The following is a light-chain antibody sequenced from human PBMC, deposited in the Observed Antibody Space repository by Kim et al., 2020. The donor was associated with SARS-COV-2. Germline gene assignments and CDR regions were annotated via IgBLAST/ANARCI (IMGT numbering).Light chain of an antibody. J-gene: IGKJ4*01. Sequence: PVGDSVPITCQASQDIRNYLNWYQHKPGKAPRLLIYDASTSHAGVPSRFSGSGSGTDFTFTIDGLQPEDIATYYCQHYDNLPPLTFGGGTKVDIK. CDR2: DAS. CDR3: QHYDNLPPLT. V-gene: IGKV1-33*01. CDR1: QDIRNY.